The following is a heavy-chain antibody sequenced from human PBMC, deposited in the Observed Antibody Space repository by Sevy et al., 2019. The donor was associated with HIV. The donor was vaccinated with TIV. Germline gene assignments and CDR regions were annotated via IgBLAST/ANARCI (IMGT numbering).Heavy chain of an antibody. D-gene: IGHD2-2*02. J-gene: IGHJ4*02. CDR1: GFTFSSYS. V-gene: IGHV3-48*02. CDR3: ARDPVVTLYPPDFDY. CDR2: ISSSSSTI. Sequence: GGSLRLSCAASGFTFSSYSMNWVRQAPGKGLEWVSYISSSSSTIYYADSVKGRFTISRDNAKNSLYLQMNSLRDEDTAVYYCARDPVVTLYPPDFDYWGQGTLVTVSS.